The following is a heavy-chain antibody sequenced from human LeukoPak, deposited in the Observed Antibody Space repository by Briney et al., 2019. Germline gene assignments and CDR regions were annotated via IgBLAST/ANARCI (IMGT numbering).Heavy chain of an antibody. CDR3: ARDWYYYDSSGYEPDAFDI. CDR2: IYYSGST. CDR1: GGSISSSSYY. V-gene: IGHV4-39*02. J-gene: IGHJ3*02. Sequence: PSETLSLTCTVSGGSISSSSYYWGWIRQPPGKGLEWIGSIYYSGSTYYNPSLKSRVTISVDTSKNQFSLKLSSVTAADTAVYYCARDWYYYDSSGYEPDAFDIWGQGTMVTVSS. D-gene: IGHD3-22*01.